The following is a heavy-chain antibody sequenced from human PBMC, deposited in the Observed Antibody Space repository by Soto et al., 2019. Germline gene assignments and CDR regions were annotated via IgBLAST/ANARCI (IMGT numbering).Heavy chain of an antibody. V-gene: IGHV3-23*01. CDR3: AKGLSGSQNYYYGMEG. D-gene: IGHD1-26*01. J-gene: IGHJ6*02. Sequence: EVQLLESGGGLVQPGGSLRLSCAASGFTFSTYAMTWVRQAPGKGLKWVSALSASGATTYHADSVKGRFTISRDNSENRLYLQMNSLGAEDTAGYYCAKGLSGSQNYYYGMEGWGQGTTVTVSS. CDR1: GFTFSTYA. CDR2: LSASGATT.